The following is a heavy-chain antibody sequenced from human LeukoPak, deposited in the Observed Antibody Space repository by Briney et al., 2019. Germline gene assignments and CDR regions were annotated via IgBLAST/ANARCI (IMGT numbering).Heavy chain of an antibody. CDR3: ARHERYSGYDYYFDY. D-gene: IGHD5-12*01. J-gene: IGHJ4*02. Sequence: SETLSLTCTVSGGSISSYYWSWIRQPPGKGLEWIGYIYYSGSTNYNPSLKSRVTISVDTSKNQFSLKLSSVTAADTAMYYCARHERYSGYDYYFDYWGQGTLVTVSS. CDR1: GGSISSYY. V-gene: IGHV4-59*08. CDR2: IYYSGST.